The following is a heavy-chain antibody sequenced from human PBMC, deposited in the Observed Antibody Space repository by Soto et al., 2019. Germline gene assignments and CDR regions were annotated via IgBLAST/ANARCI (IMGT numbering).Heavy chain of an antibody. CDR1: GYSFTSYW. CDR3: ASSYYYDSSGSLDAFDI. D-gene: IGHD3-22*01. CDR2: IYPGDSDT. Sequence: PGESLKISCKGSGYSFTSYWIGWVRQMPGKGLEWMGIIYPGDSDTRYSPSFQGQVTISAGKSISTAYLQWSSLKASDTAMYYCASSYYYDSSGSLDAFDIWGQGTMVTVSS. J-gene: IGHJ3*02. V-gene: IGHV5-51*01.